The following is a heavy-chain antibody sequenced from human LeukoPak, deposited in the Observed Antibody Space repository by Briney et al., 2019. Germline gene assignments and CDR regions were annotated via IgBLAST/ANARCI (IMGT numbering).Heavy chain of an antibody. CDR3: ATVVGGVTCDY. Sequence: ASVKVSCKASGYRFTGHYMHWVRQAPGQGLEWMGWIKHDSGGTSYAQKFQGRVTMTRDTSISTAYLELSSLRSDDAAVYYCATVVGGVTCDYWGQGTLVTVSS. J-gene: IGHJ4*02. CDR2: IKHDSGGT. D-gene: IGHD2-2*01. CDR1: GYRFTGHY. V-gene: IGHV1-2*02.